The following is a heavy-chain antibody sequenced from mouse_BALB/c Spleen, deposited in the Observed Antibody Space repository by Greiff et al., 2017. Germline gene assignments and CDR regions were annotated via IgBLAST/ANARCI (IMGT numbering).Heavy chain of an antibody. CDR1: GFTFSSYA. CDR3: ARGGYYGSGGRDYFDY. V-gene: IGHV5-9-4*01. Sequence: EVKVVESGGGLVKPGGSLKLSCAASGFTFSSYAMSWVRQSPEKRLEWVAEISSGGSYTYYPDTVTGRFTISRDNAKNTLYLEMSSLRSEDTAMYYCARGGYYGSGGRDYFDYWGQGTTLTVSS. D-gene: IGHD1-1*01. J-gene: IGHJ2*01. CDR2: ISSGGSYT.